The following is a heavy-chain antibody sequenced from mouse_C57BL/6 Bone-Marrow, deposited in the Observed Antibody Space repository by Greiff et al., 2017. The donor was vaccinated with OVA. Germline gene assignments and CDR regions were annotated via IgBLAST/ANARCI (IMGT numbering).Heavy chain of an antibody. Sequence: VQLQQSGAELAKPGASVKMSCKASGYTFTTYPIEWMKQNHGKSLEWIGNFHPYNDDTKYNEKFKGKAALTVEKSSSTVYLELSRLTSDDSAVYYCARSTVVPYWYFDVWGTGTTVTVSS. CDR1: GYTFTTYP. CDR3: ARSTVVPYWYFDV. CDR2: FHPYNDDT. D-gene: IGHD1-1*01. J-gene: IGHJ1*03. V-gene: IGHV1-47*01.